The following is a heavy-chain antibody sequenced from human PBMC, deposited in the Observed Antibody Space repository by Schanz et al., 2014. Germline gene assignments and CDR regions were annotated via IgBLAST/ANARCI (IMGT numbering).Heavy chain of an antibody. CDR2: MYINSGST. CDR1: GFTVSSNY. CDR3: ARDGGRDVYNLAFDV. Sequence: EVQLVESGGGLVQPGGSLRLSCAASGFTVSSNYMSWVRQAPGKGLEWISSMYINSGSTQYADSVKGRFIISRDSSKNTLLLQMNSLRAEDTAVYCCARDGGRDVYNLAFDVWGQGTLVTVSS. V-gene: IGHV3-66*01. J-gene: IGHJ3*01. D-gene: IGHD2-15*01.